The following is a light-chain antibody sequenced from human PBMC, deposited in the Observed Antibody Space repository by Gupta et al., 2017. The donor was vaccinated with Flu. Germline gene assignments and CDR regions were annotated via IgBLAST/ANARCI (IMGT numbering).Light chain of an antibody. CDR3: QQYRDWPLT. CDR1: QSFTGN. CDR2: GVS. Sequence: EIVMTQSPATLSVSPGERVTLFCRASQSFTGNLAWYQQKRGQAPRLLISGVSTRATGVPARFSGSGSGTEFTHTISSLQSEDFAVYYCQQYRDWPLTFGGGTRVEIK. J-gene: IGKJ4*01. V-gene: IGKV3-15*01.